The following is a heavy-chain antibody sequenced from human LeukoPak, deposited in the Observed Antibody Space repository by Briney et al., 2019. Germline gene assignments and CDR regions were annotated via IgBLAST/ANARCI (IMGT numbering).Heavy chain of an antibody. D-gene: IGHD6-19*01. CDR2: INHSGST. V-gene: IGHV4-34*01. CDR3: ARWGSSGWYFQH. J-gene: IGHJ1*01. Sequence: IGEINHSGSTNYNPSLKSRVTISVDTSKNQFSLKLSSVTAADTAVYYCARWGSSGWYFQHWGQGTLVTVSS.